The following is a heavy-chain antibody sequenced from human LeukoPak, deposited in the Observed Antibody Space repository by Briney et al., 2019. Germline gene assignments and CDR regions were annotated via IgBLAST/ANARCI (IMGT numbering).Heavy chain of an antibody. CDR3: ARDPPQYYDYVWGSYRWRYFDY. CDR1: GFTFSSYS. Sequence: GGSLRLSCAASGFTFSSYSMNWVRQAPGKGLEWVSSISSSSSTIYYADSVKGRFTISRDNAKNSLYLQMNSLRAEDTAVYYCARDPPQYYDYVWGSYRWRYFDYWGQGTLVTVSS. D-gene: IGHD3-16*02. J-gene: IGHJ4*02. CDR2: ISSSSSTI. V-gene: IGHV3-48*01.